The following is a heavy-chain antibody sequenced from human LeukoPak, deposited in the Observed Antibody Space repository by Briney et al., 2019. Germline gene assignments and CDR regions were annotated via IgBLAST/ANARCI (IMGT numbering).Heavy chain of an antibody. V-gene: IGHV3-23*01. J-gene: IGHJ6*02. D-gene: IGHD2/OR15-2a*01. Sequence: PGGSLRLSCVVSGLTFSSYSMTWVRQAPGKGLEWVSYISSSSSTIYYADSVKGRFTISRDNSKNTLYLQMNSLRAEDTAVYYCAKYVSAKGPPYALDVWGQGTTVTVSS. CDR1: GLTFSSYS. CDR2: ISSSSSTI. CDR3: AKYVSAKGPPYALDV.